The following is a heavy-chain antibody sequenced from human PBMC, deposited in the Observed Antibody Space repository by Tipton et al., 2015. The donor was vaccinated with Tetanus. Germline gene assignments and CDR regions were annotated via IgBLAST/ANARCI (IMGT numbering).Heavy chain of an antibody. J-gene: IGHJ4*02. CDR3: ARMGFTYGQVVY. V-gene: IGHV4-4*02. Sequence: TLSLTCAVSGGSIRSSNWWSWVRQTPGKGLEWIGHVYYSGRTYYNPPLKSRVTISADMSKNQFSLKLTSVTAADTATYYCARMGFTYGQVVYWGQGTLVTVAS. CDR2: VYYSGRT. CDR1: GGSIRSSNW. D-gene: IGHD5-18*01.